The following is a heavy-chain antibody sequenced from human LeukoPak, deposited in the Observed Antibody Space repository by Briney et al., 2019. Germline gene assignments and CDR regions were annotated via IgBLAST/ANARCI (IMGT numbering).Heavy chain of an antibody. V-gene: IGHV1-18*01. CDR2: ISAYNGNT. J-gene: IGHJ3*02. CDR1: GYTFTSYG. Sequence: ASVKVSCKASGYTFTSYGISWVRQAPGQGLEWMGWISAYNGNTNYAQKLQGRVTMTTDTSTSTAYMELRSLRSDDTAVYYCARDYYDSSGYRHERALDIWGQGTMVTVSS. D-gene: IGHD3-22*01. CDR3: ARDYYDSSGYRHERALDI.